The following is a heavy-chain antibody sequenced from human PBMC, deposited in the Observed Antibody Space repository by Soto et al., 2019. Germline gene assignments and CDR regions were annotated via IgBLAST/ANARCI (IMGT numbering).Heavy chain of an antibody. CDR1: GGSISTSSYH. CDR3: DGLGYRRGWYRAHDDYGKDV. J-gene: IGHJ6*02. CDR2: IYYSGST. D-gene: IGHD6-19*01. V-gene: IGHV4-39*05. Sequence: ESPSVTCNDSGGSISTSSYHWCWIRNPKVMGMEWIGSIYYSGSTYYNAFLKSRVTISVDKSKNQFSLKLSSVTGAATAVYYCDGLGYRRGWYRAHDDYGKDVWGQGTAVSVSS.